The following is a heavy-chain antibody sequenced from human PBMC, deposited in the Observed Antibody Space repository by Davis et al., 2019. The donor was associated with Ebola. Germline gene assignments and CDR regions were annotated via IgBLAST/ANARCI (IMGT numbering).Heavy chain of an antibody. D-gene: IGHD3-10*01. CDR1: GASVSGGAPY. Sequence: PSETLSLTCTVSGASVSGGAPYWGWIRQTPGKGLEYIGYIYNNGGNYYNPSLKSRDTISVDTSQNQVVLRLSSVTAADTAIYYCARRLFGAGVDPWGQGTLVTVSS. CDR3: ARRLFGAGVDP. J-gene: IGHJ5*02. V-gene: IGHV4-61*08. CDR2: IYNNGGN.